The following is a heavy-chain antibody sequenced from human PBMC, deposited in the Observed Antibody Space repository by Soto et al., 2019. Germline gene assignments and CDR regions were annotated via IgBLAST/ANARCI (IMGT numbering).Heavy chain of an antibody. CDR2: ISAYTGNT. CDR1: GYTFTSYG. D-gene: IGHD3-10*01. Sequence: QVQLVQSGAEVKKPGASVKVSCKASGYTFTSYGISWVRQAPGQGLEWMGWISAYTGNTNYAQKLQGRVTMTTDTSTSTAYMELRSLGSDDTAVYFCARDLGEIDTIAAPWGDYYYGMDVWGHGRTVTVSS. V-gene: IGHV1-18*01. CDR3: ARDLGEIDTIAAPWGDYYYGMDV. J-gene: IGHJ6*02.